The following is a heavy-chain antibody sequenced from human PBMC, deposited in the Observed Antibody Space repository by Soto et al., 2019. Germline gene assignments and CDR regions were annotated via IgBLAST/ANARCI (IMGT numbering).Heavy chain of an antibody. D-gene: IGHD5-12*01. CDR3: ARLRSDGYNPYYYYGMDV. CDR1: GFTVISYY. Sequence: GGSLRLSCTSSGFTVISYYMSWVRQAPGKGLEWVSVIYSGGSTYYADSVKGRFTISRDNSKNTLYLQMNSLRAEDTAVYYCARLRSDGYNPYYYYGMDVWGQGTTVTVSS. V-gene: IGHV3-53*01. J-gene: IGHJ6*02. CDR2: IYSGGST.